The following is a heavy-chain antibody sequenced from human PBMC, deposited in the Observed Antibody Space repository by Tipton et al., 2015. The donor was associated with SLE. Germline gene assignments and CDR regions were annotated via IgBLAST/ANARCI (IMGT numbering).Heavy chain of an antibody. CDR2: IRYDGSKK. Sequence: SLRLSCAASGFTFSSYSMNWVRQAPGKGLEWVAFIRYDGSKKYYGDSVKGRVTISRDNAKNALFLQMNSLRGEDTAVYYCAKESPHRGKGHSDAVYYGMDVWGQGTTVTVSS. D-gene: IGHD5-18*01. CDR1: GFTFSSYS. J-gene: IGHJ6*02. V-gene: IGHV3-30*02. CDR3: AKESPHRGKGHSDAVYYGMDV.